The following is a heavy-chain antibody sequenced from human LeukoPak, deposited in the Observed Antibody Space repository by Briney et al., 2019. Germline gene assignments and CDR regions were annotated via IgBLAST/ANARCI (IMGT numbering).Heavy chain of an antibody. D-gene: IGHD2-2*01. CDR3: ARGDCSSTSCYWLGWFDP. CDR2: IYTSGST. Sequence: SETLSLTCTVSGGSISSYYWSWIRQPAGKGLEWIGRIYTSGSTNYNPSLKSRVTMSVDTSKNQFSLKLSSVTAADTAVYYCARGDCSSTSCYWLGWFDPWGQGTLVTVSS. V-gene: IGHV4-4*07. J-gene: IGHJ5*02. CDR1: GGSISSYY.